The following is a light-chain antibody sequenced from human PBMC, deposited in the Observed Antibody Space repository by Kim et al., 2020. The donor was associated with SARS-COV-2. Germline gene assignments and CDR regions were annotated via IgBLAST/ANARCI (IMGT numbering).Light chain of an antibody. CDR3: QQRSNWPSYT. Sequence: LSPGESATLSCRASQSVSSYLAWYQQKPGQAPRLLSYEASNRATGIPARFSGSGSGTDFTLTISSLEPEDFAVYYCQQRSNWPSYTFGQGTKLEI. CDR1: QSVSSY. J-gene: IGKJ2*01. V-gene: IGKV3-11*01. CDR2: EAS.